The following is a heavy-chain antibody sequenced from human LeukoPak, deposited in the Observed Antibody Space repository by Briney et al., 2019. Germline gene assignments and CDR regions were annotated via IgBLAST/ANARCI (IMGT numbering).Heavy chain of an antibody. D-gene: IGHD3-10*01. V-gene: IGHV1-2*02. CDR2: INPNSGGT. Sequence: ASVKVSCKTSGCSFTVYYIHWVRQAPGQGLEWMGWINPNSGGTSYAQKFQGRVTMTRDTSISTAYMELSRLRSDDTAVYYCARGRYYYGWGQGTLVTVSS. CDR1: GCSFTVYY. J-gene: IGHJ4*02. CDR3: ARGRYYYG.